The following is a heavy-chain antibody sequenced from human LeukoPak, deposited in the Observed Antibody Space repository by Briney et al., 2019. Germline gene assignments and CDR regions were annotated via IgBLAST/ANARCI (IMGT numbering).Heavy chain of an antibody. D-gene: IGHD6-19*01. Sequence: GGSLRLSCAASGFTFSSYAMIWVRQAPAMGLEWVSALSSSGGSTYYADSVKGRFTISRDNSKNTVYLQMNSLRAEDMAVYYCARRAVTGPFDYWGQGTLVTVSS. V-gene: IGHV3-23*01. CDR3: ARRAVTGPFDY. J-gene: IGHJ4*02. CDR1: GFTFSSYA. CDR2: LSSSGGST.